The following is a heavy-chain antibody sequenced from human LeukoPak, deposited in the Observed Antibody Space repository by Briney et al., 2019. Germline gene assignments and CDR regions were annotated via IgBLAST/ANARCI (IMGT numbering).Heavy chain of an antibody. D-gene: IGHD3-10*01. J-gene: IGHJ3*02. CDR3: ARDNRGFGELKAYAFDI. CDR1: GGSISSGSYY. Sequence: SETLSLTCTVSGGSISSGSYYWSWIRQPAGKGLEWIGRIYTSGSTNYNPSLKSRVTISGDTSKNQFSLKLSSVTAADTAVYYCARDNRGFGELKAYAFDIWGQGTMVTVSS. V-gene: IGHV4-61*02. CDR2: IYTSGST.